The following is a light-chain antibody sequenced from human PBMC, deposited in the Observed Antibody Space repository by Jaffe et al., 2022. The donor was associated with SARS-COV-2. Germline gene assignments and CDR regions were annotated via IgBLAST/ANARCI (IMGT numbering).Light chain of an antibody. J-gene: IGKJ2*01. CDR1: QSLLYSSNNKNC. CDR3: QQYYSPPYS. V-gene: IGKV4-1*01. Sequence: DTVMTQSPESLAVSLGERATVNCKSSQSLLYSSNNKNCLAWYQQKPGQPPKLLIYWASTRQSGVPDRFSGSGSGTDFTLTISSLQAEDVAVYYCQQYYSPPYSFGQGTKLEIK. CDR2: WAS.